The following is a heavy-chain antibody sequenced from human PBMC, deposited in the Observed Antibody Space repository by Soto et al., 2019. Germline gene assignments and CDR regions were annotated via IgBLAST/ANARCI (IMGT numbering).Heavy chain of an antibody. D-gene: IGHD5-12*01. J-gene: IGHJ6*02. CDR2: MYHSGNT. Sequence: SETLSLTCTVSGGSMSSGGYYWSWIRQHPGKGLEWIAYMYHSGNTYYNPSLKSRVTISVDTSKNQFSLKLSSVTAADTAVYYCARDLTSSGPPGMDVWGQGTTVT. CDR1: GGSMSSGGYY. V-gene: IGHV4-31*03. CDR3: ARDLTSSGPPGMDV.